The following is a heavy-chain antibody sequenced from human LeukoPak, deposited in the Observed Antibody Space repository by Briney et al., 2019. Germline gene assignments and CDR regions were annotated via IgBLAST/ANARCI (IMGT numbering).Heavy chain of an antibody. V-gene: IGHV1-69*06. CDR2: IIPIFGTA. J-gene: IGHJ6*03. CDR3: ARVVYDFWSGYYGYYYYYMDV. Sequence: SVKVSCKASGGTFSSYAISWVRQAPGQGLEWMGGIIPIFGTANYAQKFQGRVTITADKSTSTAYMELSSLRSEDTAVYYCARVVYDFWSGYYGYYYYYMDVWGKGTTVTVSS. CDR1: GGTFSSYA. D-gene: IGHD3-3*01.